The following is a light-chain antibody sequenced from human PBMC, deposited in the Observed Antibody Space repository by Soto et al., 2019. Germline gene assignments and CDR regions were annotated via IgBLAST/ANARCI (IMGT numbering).Light chain of an antibody. CDR1: QIIASY. CDR3: QQSYSTLWT. V-gene: IGKV1-39*01. Sequence: DIQMTQSPSSLSASVGDRVTITCRASQIIASYLNWYQQKPGKAPKLLIYAASSLQSGVPLRFSGSASGTEFTLTISSLQPEDSATYYCQQSYSTLWTFGQGTKVEIK. CDR2: AAS. J-gene: IGKJ1*01.